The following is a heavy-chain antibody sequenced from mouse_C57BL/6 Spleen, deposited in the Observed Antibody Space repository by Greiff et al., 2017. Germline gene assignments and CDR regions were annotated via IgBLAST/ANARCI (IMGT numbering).Heavy chain of an antibody. V-gene: IGHV5-16*01. D-gene: IGHD2-4*01. CDR2: INYDGSST. Sequence: EVKLVESEGGLVQPGSSMKLSCTASGFTFSDYYMAWVRQVPEKGLEWVANINYDGSSTYYLDSLKSRFIISRDNAKNILYLQMSSLKSEDTATYYCARADDYDSYYFDYWGQGTTLTVSS. J-gene: IGHJ2*01. CDR1: GFTFSDYY. CDR3: ARADDYDSYYFDY.